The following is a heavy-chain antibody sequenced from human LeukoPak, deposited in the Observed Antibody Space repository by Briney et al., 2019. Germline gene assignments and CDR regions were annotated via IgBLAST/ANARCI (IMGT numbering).Heavy chain of an antibody. CDR3: ARGSGGTYCGGDCYPPDSY. V-gene: IGHV3-30*04. CDR1: GFTFSSYA. Sequence: GGSLRLSCAASGFTFSSYAMHWVRQAPGKGLEWVAVISYDGSNKYYADSVKGRFTISRDNSKNTLYLQMNSLRAEDTAVYYCARGSGGTYCGGDCYPPDSYWGQGTLVTVSS. D-gene: IGHD2-21*02. J-gene: IGHJ4*02. CDR2: ISYDGSNK.